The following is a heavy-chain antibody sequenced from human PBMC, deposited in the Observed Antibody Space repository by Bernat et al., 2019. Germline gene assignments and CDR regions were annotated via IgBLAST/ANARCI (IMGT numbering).Heavy chain of an antibody. J-gene: IGHJ4*02. CDR3: ASSSGYYYDSSGYSQYYFDY. CDR1: GGSISSGDYY. V-gene: IGHV4-30-4*01. CDR2: IYYSGST. Sequence: QVQLQESGPGLVKPSQTLSLTCTVSGGSISSGDYYWSWICQPPGKGLEWIGYIYYSGSTYYNPSLKSRVTISVDTSKNQFSLKLSSVTAADTAVYYCASSSGYYYDSSGYSQYYFDYWGQGTLVTVSS. D-gene: IGHD3-22*01.